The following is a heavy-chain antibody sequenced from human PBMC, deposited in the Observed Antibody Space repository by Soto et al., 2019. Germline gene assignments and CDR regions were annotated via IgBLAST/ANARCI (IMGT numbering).Heavy chain of an antibody. Sequence: QTLSLTCGISGDSVSSDNAVWNWIRQSPSRGLEWLGRTYYRSQWYTDYAVSVRSRIAINPDTSKNQFSLQLNSVTPEDTAVYYCVREATIVRGIINHIDYWGQGVLVTVSS. J-gene: IGHJ4*02. D-gene: IGHD3-10*01. CDR1: GDSVSSDNAV. CDR2: TYYRSQWYT. V-gene: IGHV6-1*01. CDR3: VREATIVRGIINHIDY.